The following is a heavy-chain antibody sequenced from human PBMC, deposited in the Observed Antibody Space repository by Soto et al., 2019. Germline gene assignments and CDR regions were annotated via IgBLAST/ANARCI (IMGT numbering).Heavy chain of an antibody. Sequence: SETLSLTCTVSGGSISSYYWSWIRQPPGKGLEWIGYIYYSGSTNYNPSLKSRVTISVDTSKNQFSLKLSSVTAADTAVYYCASGEQLEGIDYWGQGTLVTVSS. D-gene: IGHD6-6*01. CDR3: ASGEQLEGIDY. CDR1: GGSISSYY. CDR2: IYYSGST. J-gene: IGHJ4*02. V-gene: IGHV4-59*01.